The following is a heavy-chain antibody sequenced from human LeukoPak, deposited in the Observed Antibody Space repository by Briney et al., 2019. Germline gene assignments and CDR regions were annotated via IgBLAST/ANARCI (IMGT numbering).Heavy chain of an antibody. J-gene: IGHJ4*02. D-gene: IGHD2-2*01. CDR2: IYHSGST. CDR1: GGSISSSNW. Sequence: SETLSLTCAVSGGSISSSNWWSWVRQPPGKGLEWIGEIYHSGSTNYNPSLKSRVTISVDKSKNQFSLKLSSVTAADTAVYYCARGPSLVPAASDYWGQGTLVTVSS. V-gene: IGHV4-4*02. CDR3: ARGPSLVPAASDY.